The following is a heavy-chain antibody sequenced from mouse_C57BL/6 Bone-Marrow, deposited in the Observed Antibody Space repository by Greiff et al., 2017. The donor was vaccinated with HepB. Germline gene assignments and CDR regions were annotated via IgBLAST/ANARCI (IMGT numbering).Heavy chain of an antibody. CDR1: GFTFSSYA. CDR2: ISDGGSYT. CDR3: ASPSVVERDY. V-gene: IGHV5-4*03. Sequence: EVKVEESGGGLVKPGGSLKLSCAASGFTFSSYAMSWVRQTPEKRLEWVATISDGGSYTYYPDNVKGRFTISRDNAKNNLYLQMSHLKSEDTAMYYCASPSVVERDYWGQGTTLTVSS. D-gene: IGHD1-1*02. J-gene: IGHJ2*01.